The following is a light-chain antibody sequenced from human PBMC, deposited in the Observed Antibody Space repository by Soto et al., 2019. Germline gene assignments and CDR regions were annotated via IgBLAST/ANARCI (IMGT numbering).Light chain of an antibody. J-gene: IGLJ1*01. CDR1: SSDVGGYNY. CDR2: EVS. V-gene: IGLV2-8*01. Sequence: QSVLTQPPSASGSPGQSVTISCTGTSSDVGGYNYVSWYQHHPDKAPKLMISEVSNRPSGVSDRFSGSKSGNTASLTISGLQAEDEADYYCASLTTTNFVFGTGTKLTVL. CDR3: ASLTTTNFV.